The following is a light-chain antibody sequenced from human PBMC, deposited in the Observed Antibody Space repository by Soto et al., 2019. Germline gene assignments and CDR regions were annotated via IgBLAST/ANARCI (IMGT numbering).Light chain of an antibody. V-gene: IGKV3-20*01. J-gene: IGKJ5*01. CDR2: GAS. Sequence: ETVLPQSPGTLSSSPEERATLSCKASQSITNNYLAWYQQKPGQAPKLLIYGASSRVTDIPDMFSASGSGTDFNLTISRLEPDDGAVYYCQQYRTSPITVGQGTRLEIK. CDR1: QSITNNY. CDR3: QQYRTSPIT.